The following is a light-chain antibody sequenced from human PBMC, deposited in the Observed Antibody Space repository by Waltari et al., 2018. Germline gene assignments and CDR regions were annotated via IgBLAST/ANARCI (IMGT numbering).Light chain of an antibody. Sequence: EIVLTQSPGTLSSSPGERVTLSCGASQSVTRTLAWYQQKPGQAPRLLIYDASTRATGIPDRFSGSGSGTDFSLTISRLEPEDFAVYYCQKYGTLPATFGQGTKVEIK. CDR2: DAS. J-gene: IGKJ1*01. CDR3: QKYGTLPAT. CDR1: QSVTRT. V-gene: IGKV3-20*01.